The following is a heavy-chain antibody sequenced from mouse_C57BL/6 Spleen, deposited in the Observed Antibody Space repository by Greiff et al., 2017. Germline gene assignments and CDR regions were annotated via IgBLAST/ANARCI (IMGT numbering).Heavy chain of an antibody. V-gene: IGHV5-17*01. D-gene: IGHD2-3*01. CDR3: ARREDGYYGAMDD. CDR1: GFTFSAYG. Sequence: EVHLVESGGGLVKPGGSLKLSCAASGFTFSAYGMPWVRQAPEKGLEWVAYISSGSSTIYYADTLKGRVTIARDNAKNTLFLQMTSLRSEDTAMYYCARREDGYYGAMDDWGQGTSVTVSS. CDR2: ISSGSSTI. J-gene: IGHJ4*01.